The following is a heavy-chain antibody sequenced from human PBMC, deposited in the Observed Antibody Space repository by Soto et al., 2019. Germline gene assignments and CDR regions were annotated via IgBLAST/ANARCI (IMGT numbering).Heavy chain of an antibody. Sequence: QVQLVQSGAEVKKPGASVKVSCKASGGTFSRYGISGVRQAPGQGLEWLGGIIPNFGTANYAQKLQGRVTIAADEATSTAYMALSSLRSEDTAVYYCARATTGYYSGMDVWGQGTTVTVSS. CDR1: GGTFSRYG. CDR2: IIPNFGTA. D-gene: IGHD4-17*01. J-gene: IGHJ6*02. V-gene: IGHV1-69*12. CDR3: ARATTGYYSGMDV.